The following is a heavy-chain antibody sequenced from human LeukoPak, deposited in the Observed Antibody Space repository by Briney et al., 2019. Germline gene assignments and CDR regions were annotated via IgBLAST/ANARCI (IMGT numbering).Heavy chain of an antibody. D-gene: IGHD7-27*01. CDR1: GYTFTSYY. CDR3: ARESDGNWGLVY. J-gene: IGHJ4*02. CDR2: INPNSGGT. V-gene: IGHV1-2*02. Sequence: ASVKVSCKASGYTFTSYYMHWVRQAPGQGLEWMGWINPNSGGTNYAQKFQGRVTMTRDTSISTAYMELSRLRSDDTAAYYCARESDGNWGLVYWGQGTLVTVSS.